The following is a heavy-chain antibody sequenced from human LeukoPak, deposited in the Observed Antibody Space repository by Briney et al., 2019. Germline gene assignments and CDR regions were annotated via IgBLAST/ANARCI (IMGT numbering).Heavy chain of an antibody. Sequence: GGSLRLSCSASGFTFSTHAMHWVRQAPGKGLEHVSPISSNGGSTYYADSVKGRFTISRDNSKNTLYLQMSSLRAEDTAVYYCARAVYDSSAYQPLEHWGQGTLVTVSS. CDR2: ISSNGGST. D-gene: IGHD3-22*01. J-gene: IGHJ1*01. V-gene: IGHV3-64D*06. CDR1: GFTFSTHA. CDR3: ARAVYDSSAYQPLEH.